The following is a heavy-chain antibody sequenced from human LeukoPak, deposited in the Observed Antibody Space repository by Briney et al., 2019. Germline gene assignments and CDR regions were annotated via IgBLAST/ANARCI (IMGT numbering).Heavy chain of an antibody. CDR3: ASAHYDFWSGYYGYYFDY. J-gene: IGHJ4*02. CDR1: GGSISSYY. V-gene: IGHV4-4*07. D-gene: IGHD3-3*01. CDR2: IYTSGST. Sequence: SETLSLTCTVSGGSISSYYWSWIRQPAGKGLEWIGRIYTSGSTNYNPSLKSRVTMSVDTSKNQFSLKLSSVTAADTAVYYCASAHYDFWSGYYGYYFDYWGQGTLVTVSS.